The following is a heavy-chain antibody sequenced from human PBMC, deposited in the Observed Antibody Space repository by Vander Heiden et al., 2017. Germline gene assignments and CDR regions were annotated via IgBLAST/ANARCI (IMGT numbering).Heavy chain of an antibody. CDR1: GYTFISYA. CDR3: ARDRGGTGDFDY. Sequence: SGASVKVSCKASGYTFISYAMHWVRQAPGKRPEWMGWINPGNADTKYSQRFQGRVTISRDTSATTAYMTLNSLTFEDTGVYYCARDRGGTGDFDYWGQGTLVTVSS. D-gene: IGHD7-27*01. J-gene: IGHJ4*02. V-gene: IGHV1-3*01. CDR2: INPGNADT.